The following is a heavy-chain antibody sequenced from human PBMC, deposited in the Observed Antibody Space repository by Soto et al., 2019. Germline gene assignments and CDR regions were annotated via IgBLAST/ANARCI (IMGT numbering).Heavy chain of an antibody. V-gene: IGHV1-69*01. CDR1: GSTFSSYA. CDR2: IIPIFGTA. J-gene: IGHJ3*02. Sequence: QVQLVQSGAEVKKPGSSVKVSCKASGSTFSSYAISWVRQAPGQGLEWMGGIIPIFGTANYAQKFQGRVTITADESTSTAYMELSSLRSEDTAVYYCALSISSGYDGASDAFDIWGQGTMVTVSS. D-gene: IGHD3-22*01. CDR3: ALSISSGYDGASDAFDI.